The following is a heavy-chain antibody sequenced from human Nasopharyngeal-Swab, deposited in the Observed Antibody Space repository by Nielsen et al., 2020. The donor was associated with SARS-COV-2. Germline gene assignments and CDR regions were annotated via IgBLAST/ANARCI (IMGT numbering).Heavy chain of an antibody. Sequence: GESLKISCAASGFTFSSYAMHWVRQAPGKGLEWVAVISYDGSNIYYADSVKGRFTISRDNSKNTLYLQMNSLRAEDTAVYYCARGGYSSGYEVDYWGQGTLVTVSS. D-gene: IGHD6-19*01. CDR3: ARGGYSSGYEVDY. CDR1: GFTFSSYA. J-gene: IGHJ4*02. CDR2: ISYDGSNI. V-gene: IGHV3-30-3*01.